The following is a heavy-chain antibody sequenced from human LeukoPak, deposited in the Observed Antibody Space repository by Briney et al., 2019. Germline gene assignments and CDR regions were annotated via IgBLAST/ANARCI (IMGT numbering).Heavy chain of an antibody. V-gene: IGHV3-23*01. CDR2: ISASGGST. J-gene: IGHJ4*02. CDR1: GFTFSTYG. D-gene: IGHD1-1*01. CDR3: AKRNLAGYFDY. Sequence: PGGSLRLSCAASGFTFSTYGMTWVRQAPGKGLEWVSVISASGGSTYYADSLKGRFTISRDNSKNTLYLQMNSLRAEDTAVYYCAKRNLAGYFDYWGQGTLVTVSS.